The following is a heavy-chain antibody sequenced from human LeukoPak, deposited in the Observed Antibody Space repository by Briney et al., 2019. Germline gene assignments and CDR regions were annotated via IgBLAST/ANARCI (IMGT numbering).Heavy chain of an antibody. Sequence: GESLKISCKGSDYSFTKYWIGWVRQMPGKGLEWMGNIYPGDSDTRYSPSFQGQVTISADKSISTAYLQWSSLKASDTAMYYCVKVVGATTGRFYYFDYWGQGTLVTVSS. J-gene: IGHJ4*02. V-gene: IGHV5-51*01. CDR1: DYSFTKYW. CDR3: VKVVGATTGRFYYFDY. D-gene: IGHD2-15*01. CDR2: IYPGDSDT.